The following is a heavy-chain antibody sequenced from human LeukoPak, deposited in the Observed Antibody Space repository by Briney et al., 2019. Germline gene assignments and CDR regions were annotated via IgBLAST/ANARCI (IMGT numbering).Heavy chain of an antibody. D-gene: IGHD6-13*01. J-gene: IGHJ4*02. CDR2: ISSSSSTI. CDR3: ARLRAAGLIDY. Sequence: QPGGSLRLSCAASGFTFSSYSMNWVRQAPGKGLEWVSYISSSSSTIYYADSVKGRFTISRDNAKNSLYLQMNSLRAEDTAVYYCARLRAAGLIDYWGQGTLVTVSS. CDR1: GFTFSSYS. V-gene: IGHV3-48*01.